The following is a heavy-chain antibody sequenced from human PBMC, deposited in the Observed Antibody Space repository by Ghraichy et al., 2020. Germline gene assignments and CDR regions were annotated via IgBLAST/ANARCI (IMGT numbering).Heavy chain of an antibody. J-gene: IGHJ5*02. V-gene: IGHV3-23*01. D-gene: IGHD2-21*02. Sequence: GGSLRLSCAASGFTFSNSAMTWVRQAPGKGLEWVSSISNGGSTSDYADSVKGRFTISRDNAKNTLYLQMNSVRAEDTAIYYCAKKSPAYCGADCYLDLWGHGTLVTVSA. CDR1: GFTFSNSA. CDR2: ISNGGSTS. CDR3: AKKSPAYCGADCYLDL.